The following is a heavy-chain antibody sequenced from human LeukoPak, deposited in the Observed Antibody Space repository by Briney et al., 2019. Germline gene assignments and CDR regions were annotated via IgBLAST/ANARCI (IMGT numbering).Heavy chain of an antibody. Sequence: SVKVSCKASGGTFSSYAISWVRQAPGQGLEWMGGIIPIFGTANYAQKFEGRVTITADESTSTAYMELSSLRSEDTAVYYCASSPQPGGYCSSTSCSLSGYWGQGTLVTVSS. J-gene: IGHJ4*02. D-gene: IGHD2-2*01. CDR1: GGTFSSYA. V-gene: IGHV1-69*13. CDR2: IIPIFGTA. CDR3: ASSPQPGGYCSSTSCSLSGY.